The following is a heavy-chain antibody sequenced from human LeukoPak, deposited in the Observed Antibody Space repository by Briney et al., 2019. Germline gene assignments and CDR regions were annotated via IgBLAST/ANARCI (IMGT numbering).Heavy chain of an antibody. Sequence: GGSLRLSCAASGFTFSDNYMSWIRQAPGKGLEWVSYISSSGSTIYYADSVKGRFTISRDNAKNSLYLQMNSPRAEDTAVYYCARADRAEYYYYYYMDVWGKGTTVTVSS. J-gene: IGHJ6*03. D-gene: IGHD1-14*01. CDR1: GFTFSDNY. CDR3: ARADRAEYYYYYYMDV. CDR2: ISSSGSTI. V-gene: IGHV3-11*04.